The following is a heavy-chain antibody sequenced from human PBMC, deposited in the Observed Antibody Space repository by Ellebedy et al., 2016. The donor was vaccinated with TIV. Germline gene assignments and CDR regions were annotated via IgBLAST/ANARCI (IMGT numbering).Heavy chain of an antibody. D-gene: IGHD1-1*01. J-gene: IGHJ5*02. CDR3: ARVRRMNWFDP. Sequence: ASVKVSCKASGDSFGSHAISWVRQAPGQGLEWMGWINPNSGGTNYAQKFQGWVTMTRDTSISTAYMELSSLRSEDTAVYYCARVRRMNWFDPWGQGTLVTVSS. CDR2: INPNSGGT. CDR1: GDSFGSHA. V-gene: IGHV1-2*04.